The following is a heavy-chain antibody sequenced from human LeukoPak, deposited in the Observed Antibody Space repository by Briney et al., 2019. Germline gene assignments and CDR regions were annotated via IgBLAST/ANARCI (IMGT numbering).Heavy chain of an antibody. D-gene: IGHD6-13*01. Sequence: SETLSLTCTVSGGSISSYYWGWIRQPPGKGLEWIGYIYYSGSTNYNPSLKSRVTISVDTSRNQFSLKLSSVTAADTAVYYCARELSIAPYYFDYWGQGTLVTVSS. CDR2: IYYSGST. CDR1: GGSISSYY. V-gene: IGHV4-59*01. J-gene: IGHJ4*02. CDR3: ARELSIAPYYFDY.